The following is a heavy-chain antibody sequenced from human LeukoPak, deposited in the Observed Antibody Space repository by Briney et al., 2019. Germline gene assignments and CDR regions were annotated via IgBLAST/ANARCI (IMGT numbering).Heavy chain of an antibody. D-gene: IGHD1-26*01. CDR2: INPNSGGT. V-gene: IGHV1-2*02. J-gene: IGHJ3*02. CDR1: GYTFTGYY. CDR3: ARVGQWELLGAFDI. Sequence: GASVKVSCKASGYTFTGYYMHWVRQAPGQGLEWMGWINPNSGGTNYAQKFQGRVTMTRDTTISTAYMELSRLRSDDTAVYYCARVGQWELLGAFDIWGQGTMVTVSS.